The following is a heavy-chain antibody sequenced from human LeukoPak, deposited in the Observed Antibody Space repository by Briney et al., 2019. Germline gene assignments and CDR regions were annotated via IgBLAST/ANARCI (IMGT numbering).Heavy chain of an antibody. Sequence: GGSLRLSCAASGFTFSSYGMHWVRQAPGKGLEWVAVISYDGSNKYYADSVKGRFTISRDNSKNTLYLQMNSLRAEDTAVYYCAKGGYYGSGSYYNLGEGIDYWGQGTLVTVSS. D-gene: IGHD3-10*01. CDR1: GFTFSSYG. J-gene: IGHJ4*02. CDR2: ISYDGSNK. V-gene: IGHV3-30*18. CDR3: AKGGYYGSGSYYNLGEGIDY.